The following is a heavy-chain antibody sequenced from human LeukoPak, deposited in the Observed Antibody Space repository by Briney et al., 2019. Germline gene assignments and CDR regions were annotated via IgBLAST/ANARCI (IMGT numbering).Heavy chain of an antibody. CDR3: AGRTDSPNSFDC. V-gene: IGHV4-59*08. J-gene: IGHJ4*02. Sequence: PSETLSLTCAVSGGSIGSYYWSWIRQPPGKGLEWIGYIHDSGSTKYNPSLKSRVTISVDTSKKQISLKLSSVTAADTAVYYCAGRTDSPNSFDCWGQGTLVTVSS. CDR2: IHDSGST. CDR1: GGSIGSYY. D-gene: IGHD1-1*01.